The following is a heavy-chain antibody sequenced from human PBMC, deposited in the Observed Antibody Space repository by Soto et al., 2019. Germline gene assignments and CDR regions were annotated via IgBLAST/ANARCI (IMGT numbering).Heavy chain of an antibody. D-gene: IGHD3-3*01. J-gene: IGHJ6*02. CDR1: GFSFSSYW. Sequence: XVSLRLSFAASGFSFSSYWMHGVRQAPGKGLEWVAVICYDGSNKYYADSVKGRFTISRDNSKNTLYLQMNSLRAEDTAVYYCARNNHPTYYDFWSGYYNHEDYYYGMDVWGQRTTVTVSS. CDR2: ICYDGSNK. V-gene: IGHV3-33*01. CDR3: ARNNHPTYYDFWSGYYNHEDYYYGMDV.